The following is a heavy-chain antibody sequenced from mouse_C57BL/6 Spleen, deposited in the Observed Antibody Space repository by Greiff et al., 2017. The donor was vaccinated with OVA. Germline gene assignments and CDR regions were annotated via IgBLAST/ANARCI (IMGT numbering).Heavy chain of an antibody. CDR1: GFTFSDYY. CDR3: ARTATMGMGWYFDV. CDR2: INYDGSST. V-gene: IGHV5-16*01. Sequence: EVNVVESEGGLVQPGSSMKLSCTASGFTFSDYYMAWVRQVPEKGLEWVANINYDGSSTYYLDSLKSRFIISRDNAKNILYLQMSSLKSEDTATYYCARTATMGMGWYFDVWGTGTTVTVSS. J-gene: IGHJ1*03. D-gene: IGHD2-1*01.